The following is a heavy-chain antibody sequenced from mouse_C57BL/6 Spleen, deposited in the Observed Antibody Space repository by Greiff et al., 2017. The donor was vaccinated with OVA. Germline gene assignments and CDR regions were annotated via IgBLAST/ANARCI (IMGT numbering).Heavy chain of an antibody. V-gene: IGHV5-4*01. D-gene: IGHD2-4*01. CDR1: GFTFSSNA. CDR2: ISDGGSYT. Sequence: EVKLVESGGGLVKPGGSLKLSCAASGFTFSSNAMSWVRQTPEKRLEWVATISDGGSYTYYPDNVKGRFTISRDNAKNNLYLQMSHLKSEDTAMYYCARDLDYDVAFAYWGQGTLVTVSA. J-gene: IGHJ3*01. CDR3: ARDLDYDVAFAY.